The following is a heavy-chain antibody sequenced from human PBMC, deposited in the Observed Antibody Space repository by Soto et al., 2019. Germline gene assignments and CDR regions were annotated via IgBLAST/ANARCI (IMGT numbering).Heavy chain of an antibody. CDR3: AVTYDFWSGYSPSYFDY. CDR2: ISGSGGST. V-gene: IGHV3-23*01. J-gene: IGHJ4*02. D-gene: IGHD3-3*01. Sequence: GGSLRLSCAASGFTFSSYAMSWVRQAPGKGLEWVSAISGSGGSTYYADSVKGRFTISRDNSKNTLYLQMNILRAEDTAVYYCAVTYDFWSGYSPSYFDYWGQGTLVTVSS. CDR1: GFTFSSYA.